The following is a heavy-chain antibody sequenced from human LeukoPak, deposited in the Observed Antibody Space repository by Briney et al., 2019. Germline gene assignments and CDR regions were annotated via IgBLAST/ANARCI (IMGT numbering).Heavy chain of an antibody. CDR1: GGSITSHS. V-gene: IGHV4-59*11. CDR2: SYYSGTT. Sequence: KPSETLSLTCNVSGGSITSHSWNWIRQSPGKGLEWIGYSYYSGTTNYSPSLKSRVTISLDTSKNQISLKLSSVTAADTAVYYCARGGFAAAPLDYWGQGTLVTVSS. D-gene: IGHD6-13*01. CDR3: ARGGFAAAPLDY. J-gene: IGHJ4*02.